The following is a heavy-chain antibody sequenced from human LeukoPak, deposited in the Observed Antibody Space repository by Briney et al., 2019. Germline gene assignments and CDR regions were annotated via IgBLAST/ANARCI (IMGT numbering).Heavy chain of an antibody. V-gene: IGHV3-30*02. CDR2: IRYDGSNK. Sequence: PGGSLRLSCAASGFTFSSYGMHWVRQAPGKGLEWVAFIRYDGSNKYYADSVKGRFTISRDNSKNTLYLQMGSLRAEDMAVYYCARDPGLSGYYRYYFDYWGQGTLVTVSS. D-gene: IGHD3-22*01. J-gene: IGHJ4*02. CDR3: ARDPGLSGYYRYYFDY. CDR1: GFTFSSYG.